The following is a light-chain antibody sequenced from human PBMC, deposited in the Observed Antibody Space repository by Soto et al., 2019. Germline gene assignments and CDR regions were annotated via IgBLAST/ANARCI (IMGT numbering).Light chain of an antibody. CDR2: NNN. CDR3: AAWDDSLNGLV. Sequence: QSVLTQPPSASGTPGQKVTISCSGSSSNIGPNAVNWYQQLPGTAPKLLLYNNNQRPSGVSDRFSGSKSGTSASLAIGGLQSDDEADYHCAAWDDSLNGLVFGTGTKVTVL. V-gene: IGLV1-44*01. J-gene: IGLJ1*01. CDR1: SSNIGPNA.